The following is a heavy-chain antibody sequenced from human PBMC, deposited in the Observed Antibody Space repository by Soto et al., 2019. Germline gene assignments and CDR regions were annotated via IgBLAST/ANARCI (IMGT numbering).Heavy chain of an antibody. J-gene: IGHJ5*02. Sequence: PSETLSLTCPVSGGSISRYYWSWFRQPPGKGLEWIGYIYYSGSTNYNPSLKSRVTISVDTSKNQFSLKLSSVTAADTAVYYCARNRRTTVTTSWFDPWGQGTLVTVSS. V-gene: IGHV4-59*08. CDR1: GGSISRYY. CDR3: ARNRRTTVTTSWFDP. D-gene: IGHD4-17*01. CDR2: IYYSGST.